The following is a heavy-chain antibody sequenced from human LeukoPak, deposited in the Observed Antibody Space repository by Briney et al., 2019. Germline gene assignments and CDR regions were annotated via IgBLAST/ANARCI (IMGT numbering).Heavy chain of an antibody. CDR3: AREGCYGSGSPPSLYFDY. J-gene: IGHJ4*02. V-gene: IGHV3-30-3*01. Sequence: GGSLRLSCAASGFTFRNYVIHWVRQAPGKGLEWVAVTSSDLNVKLYADSVKGRFTISRDNSRSTLYLQMNSLRPEDTAIYYCAREGCYGSGSPPSLYFDYWGQGTLVTVSS. CDR2: TSSDLNVK. D-gene: IGHD3-10*01. CDR1: GFTFRNYV.